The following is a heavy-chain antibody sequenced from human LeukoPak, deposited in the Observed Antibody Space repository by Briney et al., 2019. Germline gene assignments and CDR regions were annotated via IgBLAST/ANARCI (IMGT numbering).Heavy chain of an antibody. Sequence: SGGSLRLSCAASEFTFRTFWMSWVRQAPRKGLEWVANIKADGSVKHYVDSMEGRFSISRDNARSSLYLQMNSLRAEDTAVYYCVRDSDYPRNSGGRYTHYDALEIWGHGTMVTVSS. V-gene: IGHV3-7*01. CDR2: IKADGSVK. D-gene: IGHD3-16*02. CDR1: EFTFRTFW. CDR3: VRDSDYPRNSGGRYTHYDALEI. J-gene: IGHJ3*02.